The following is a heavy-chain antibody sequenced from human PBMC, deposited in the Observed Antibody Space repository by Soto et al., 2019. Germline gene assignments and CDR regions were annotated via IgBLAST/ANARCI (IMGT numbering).Heavy chain of an antibody. D-gene: IGHD6-19*01. CDR2: IYYSGST. V-gene: IGHV4-30-4*02. J-gene: IGHJ4*02. Sequence: SETLSLTCSVSGGSISSGDYYWSWIRQPPGKGLEWIGYIYYSGSTYYNPSLKSRVTISVDASKNQFSLKLSSVTAADTAVYYCARAGRRYSSGWYEDYWGQGALVTVSS. CDR3: ARAGRRYSSGWYEDY. CDR1: GGSISSGDYY.